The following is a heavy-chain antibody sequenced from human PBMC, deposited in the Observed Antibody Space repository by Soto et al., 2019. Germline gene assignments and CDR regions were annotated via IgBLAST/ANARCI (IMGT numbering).Heavy chain of an antibody. Sequence: QVQLHESGPGLVKPSQTLSLACTVSGGSISTGDYYWSWIRQPPGKGLEWIGYIYYSGSTYYNPSLKSRVTISVDTSKNQFSLKLSSVTAADTAVYYCARKLGGSTFGMDVWGQGTTVTVSS. D-gene: IGHD3-16*01. CDR2: IYYSGST. V-gene: IGHV4-30-4*01. CDR1: GGSISTGDYY. CDR3: ARKLGGSTFGMDV. J-gene: IGHJ6*02.